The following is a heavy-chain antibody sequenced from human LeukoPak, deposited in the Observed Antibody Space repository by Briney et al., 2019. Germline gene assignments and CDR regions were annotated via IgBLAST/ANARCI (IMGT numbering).Heavy chain of an antibody. D-gene: IGHD6-13*01. CDR2: TYHIGTT. CDR3: ARGSSSPPFDF. CDR1: GGSISSSSYY. V-gene: IGHV4-39*07. Sequence: PETLSLTCTVSGGSISSSSYYWGWIRQPPGKGLEWIGSTYHIGTTYYNPSLESRVSMSIDTSKTQFSLNLTSVTAADTAVYYCARGSSSPPFDFWGQGTLVTVSS. J-gene: IGHJ4*02.